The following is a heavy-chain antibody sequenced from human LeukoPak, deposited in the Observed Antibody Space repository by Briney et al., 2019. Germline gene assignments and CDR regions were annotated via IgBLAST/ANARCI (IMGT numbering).Heavy chain of an antibody. CDR1: GGSISSYY. J-gene: IGHJ4*02. CDR2: IYYSGST. D-gene: IGHD5-18*01. V-gene: IGHV4-59*08. CDR3: ARLVDTAHFDY. Sequence: PSETLSLTCTVSGGSISSYYWSWIRQPPGKGLEWIGYIYYSGSTNYNPSLKSRVTISVGTSKNQFSLKLSSVTAADTAVYYCARLVDTAHFDYWGQGTLVTVSS.